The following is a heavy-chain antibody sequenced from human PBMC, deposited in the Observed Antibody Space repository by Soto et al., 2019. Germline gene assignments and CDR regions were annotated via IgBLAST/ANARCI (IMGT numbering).Heavy chain of an antibody. V-gene: IGHV3-21*01. D-gene: IGHD3-10*01. CDR3: ARDRGVEALGLPYYMDV. CDR2: ISSSSSYI. CDR1: GFTFSSYS. J-gene: IGHJ6*03. Sequence: GGSLRLSCAASGFTFSSYSMNWVRQAPGKGLEWVSSISSSSSYIYYADSVKGRFTISRDNAKNSLYLQMNSLRAEDTAVYYCARDRGVEALGLPYYMDVWGQGTTVTVAS.